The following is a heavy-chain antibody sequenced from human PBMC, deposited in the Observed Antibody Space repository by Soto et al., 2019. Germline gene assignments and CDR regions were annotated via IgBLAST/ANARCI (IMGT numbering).Heavy chain of an antibody. V-gene: IGHV4-59*01. CDR2: IYYSGST. CDR3: ARSGTVTTFFDY. J-gene: IGHJ4*02. D-gene: IGHD4-17*01. CDR1: GGSISSYY. Sequence: QVQLQESGPGLVKPSETLSLTCTVSGGSISSYYWSWIRQPPGKGLEWIGYIYYSGSTNYNPSLKSRVTISVDTSKNQFSLKLSSVTAADTAVYYCARSGTVTTFFDYWGQGTLVTVSS.